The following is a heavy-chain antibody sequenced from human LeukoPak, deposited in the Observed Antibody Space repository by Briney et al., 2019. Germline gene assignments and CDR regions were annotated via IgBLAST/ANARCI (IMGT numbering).Heavy chain of an antibody. Sequence: ASVKVSCKASGGTFSRCAISWVRQAPGQGLEWMGGIIPMFGIANYAQKFQGRVTITADESTSTAYMELSSLRSEDTAVYYCARDRPYTGGWRGFDYWGQGTLVTVSS. V-gene: IGHV1-69*13. CDR2: IIPMFGIA. J-gene: IGHJ4*02. D-gene: IGHD6-19*01. CDR3: ARDRPYTGGWRGFDY. CDR1: GGTFSRCA.